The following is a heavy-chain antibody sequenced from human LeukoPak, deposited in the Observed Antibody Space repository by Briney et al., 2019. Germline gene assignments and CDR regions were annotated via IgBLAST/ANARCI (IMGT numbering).Heavy chain of an antibody. CDR3: ARESYDSSGYDNWFDP. V-gene: IGHV3-7*03. Sequence: GGSLRLSCAASGFTFSTYTMIWVRQAPGKGLEWVANIKQDGSEKYYVDSVKGRFTISRDNAKNSLYLQMNSLRAEDTAVYYCARESYDSSGYDNWFDPWGQGTLVTVSS. CDR1: GFTFSTYT. J-gene: IGHJ5*02. CDR2: IKQDGSEK. D-gene: IGHD3-22*01.